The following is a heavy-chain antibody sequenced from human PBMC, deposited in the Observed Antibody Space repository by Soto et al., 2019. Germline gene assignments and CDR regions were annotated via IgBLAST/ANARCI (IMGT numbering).Heavy chain of an antibody. D-gene: IGHD3-10*01. Sequence: QVQLVQSGAEVKKPGASVKVSCKASGYTFTSYGISWVRQAPGHGLEWMGWISAYNGNTNYAQKLQGRVTMTTDTSTSTAYMELRSLRSDDTAVYYCARDTWFGELLSTGCDYWGQGTLVTVSS. CDR3: ARDTWFGELLSTGCDY. J-gene: IGHJ4*02. CDR2: ISAYNGNT. CDR1: GYTFTSYG. V-gene: IGHV1-18*01.